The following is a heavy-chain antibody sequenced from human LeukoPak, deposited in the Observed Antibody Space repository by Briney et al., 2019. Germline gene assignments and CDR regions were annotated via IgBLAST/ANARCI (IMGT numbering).Heavy chain of an antibody. CDR3: ARGRVYDILTGYYYYYYYMDV. V-gene: IGHV1-2*06. CDR1: GYTFTGYY. J-gene: IGHJ6*03. CDR2: INPNSGGT. Sequence: ASVKVSCKASGYTFTGYYMHWVRQAPGQGLEWMGRINPNSGGTNYAQKFQGRVTMTRDTSISTAYMELSRLRSDDTAVYYCARGRVYDILTGYYYYYYYMDVWGKGTTVTVSS. D-gene: IGHD3-9*01.